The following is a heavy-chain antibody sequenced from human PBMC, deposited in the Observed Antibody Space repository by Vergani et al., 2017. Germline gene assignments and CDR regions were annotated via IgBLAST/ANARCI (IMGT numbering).Heavy chain of an antibody. D-gene: IGHD3-10*01. Sequence: QVQLQQWGAGLLKPSETLSLTCAVYGGSFSGYYWSWFPQPPGKGLEWIGEINHSGSTNYNPSLKSRVTISVDTSKNQFSLSLSSVTAADTAVYYCARAPFFTMVRGIGRNYFDYWGQGTLVTVSS. J-gene: IGHJ4*02. V-gene: IGHV4-34*01. CDR1: GGSFSGYY. CDR3: ARAPFFTMVRGIGRNYFDY. CDR2: INHSGST.